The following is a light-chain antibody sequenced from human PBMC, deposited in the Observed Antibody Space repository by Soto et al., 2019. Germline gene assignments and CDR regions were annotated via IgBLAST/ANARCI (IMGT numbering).Light chain of an antibody. J-gene: IGKJ1*01. CDR2: GAS. Sequence: EIVLTQSPGTLSLSPGERATLSCRTSQSVSSNFLAWYQQKPGQAPRLLIYGASTRATGIPDRFSGSGSGTDFTITISTLEPEDFAVYYCQQYTTSQTWTFGQGTKVEIK. CDR1: QSVSSNF. CDR3: QQYTTSQTWT. V-gene: IGKV3-20*01.